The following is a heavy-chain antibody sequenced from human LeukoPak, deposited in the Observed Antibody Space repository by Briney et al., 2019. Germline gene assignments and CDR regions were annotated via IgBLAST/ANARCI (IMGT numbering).Heavy chain of an antibody. V-gene: IGHV4-61*02. CDR1: GGSISSGNYY. CDR2: IYTSGST. J-gene: IGHJ6*03. Sequence: SETLSLTCTVSGGSISSGNYYYSWIRQPAGKGLEWIGRIYTSGSTNYNPSLKSRVTMSVDTSKNQFSLKLSSVTAADTAVYYCARDLLVGRYYGSGSYYYYYMDVWGKGTTVTISS. D-gene: IGHD3-10*01. CDR3: ARDLLVGRYYGSGSYYYYYMDV.